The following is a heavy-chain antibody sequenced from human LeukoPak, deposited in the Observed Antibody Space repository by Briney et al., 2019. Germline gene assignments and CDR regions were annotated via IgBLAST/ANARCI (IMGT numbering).Heavy chain of an antibody. Sequence: ASVKVSCKASGGTFSSYAISWVRQAPGQGLEWMVGIIPIFGTANYAQKFQGRVTITTDESTSTAYMELSSLRSEDTAVYYCAREGWRYDSSGYTFDYWGQGTLVTVSS. CDR2: IIPIFGTA. CDR1: GGTFSSYA. D-gene: IGHD3-22*01. J-gene: IGHJ4*02. V-gene: IGHV1-69*05. CDR3: AREGWRYDSSGYTFDY.